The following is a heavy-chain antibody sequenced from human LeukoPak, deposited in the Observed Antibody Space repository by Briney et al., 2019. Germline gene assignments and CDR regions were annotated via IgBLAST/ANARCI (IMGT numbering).Heavy chain of an antibody. J-gene: IGHJ4*02. CDR3: ARAVFDY. Sequence: ASVKVSCKASGYSFTGYYMHWVRRAPGQGLEWMGIINPSGGSTNYAQKFQGRVTMTRDMSTSTVYMELSSLRSEDTAVYYCARAVFDYWGQGTLVTVSS. CDR2: INPSGGST. V-gene: IGHV1-46*01. CDR1: GYSFTGYY.